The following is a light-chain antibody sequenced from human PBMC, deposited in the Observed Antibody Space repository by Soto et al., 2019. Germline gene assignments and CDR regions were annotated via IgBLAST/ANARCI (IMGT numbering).Light chain of an antibody. CDR3: QQYNSWPPRT. J-gene: IGKJ1*01. Sequence: ETVMTQSPVTLSVPPGERATLSCRASQSVNTDLAWYQQKPGQAPRLLIYGASTRATGVPARFSGSGSGTEFTLTISSLQSEDFAVYYCQQYNSWPPRTFGQGTKVDIK. CDR1: QSVNTD. CDR2: GAS. V-gene: IGKV3-15*01.